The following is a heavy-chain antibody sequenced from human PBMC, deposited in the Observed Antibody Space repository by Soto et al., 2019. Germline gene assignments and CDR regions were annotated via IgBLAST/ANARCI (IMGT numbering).Heavy chain of an antibody. CDR2: IIPIFGTA. CDR1: GGTFSSYA. Sequence: SVKVSCKASGGTFSSYAISWVRQAPGQGLEWMGGIIPIFGTANYAQKFQGRVTITADESTSTAYMELSSLRSEDTAVYYCARSTSSGPNWFDPWGQGTLVTVSS. CDR3: ARSTSSGPNWFDP. V-gene: IGHV1-69*13. J-gene: IGHJ5*02. D-gene: IGHD2-15*01.